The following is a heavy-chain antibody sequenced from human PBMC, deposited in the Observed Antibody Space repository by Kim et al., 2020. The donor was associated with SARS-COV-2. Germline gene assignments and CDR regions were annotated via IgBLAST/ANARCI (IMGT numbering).Heavy chain of an antibody. V-gene: IGHV3-66*01. CDR3: ARGAQYYDILTGRLDY. J-gene: IGHJ4*02. D-gene: IGHD3-9*01. Sequence: VKGRFTISRDNSKNTLYLQMNSLRAEDTAVYYCARGAQYYDILTGRLDYWGQGTLVTVSS.